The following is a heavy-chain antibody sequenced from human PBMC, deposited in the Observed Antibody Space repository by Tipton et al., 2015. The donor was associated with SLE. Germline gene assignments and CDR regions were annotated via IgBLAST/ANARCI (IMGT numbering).Heavy chain of an antibody. CDR1: GFTFSSYA. V-gene: IGHV3-30*04. J-gene: IGHJ6*03. D-gene: IGHD3-3*01. CDR3: ARGAIFGAYYYYMDV. CDR2: ISYDGSNK. Sequence: RSLRLSCAASGFTFSSYAMHWVRQAPGKGLEWAAVISYDGSNKYYTDSVKGRFTISRDNSKNTLYLQMNSLRAEDTAVYYCARGAIFGAYYYYMDVWGKGTTVTVSS.